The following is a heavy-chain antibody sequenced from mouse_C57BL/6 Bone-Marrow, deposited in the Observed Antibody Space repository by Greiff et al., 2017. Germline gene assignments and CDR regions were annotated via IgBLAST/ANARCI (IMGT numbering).Heavy chain of an antibody. CDR1: GYTFTDYY. CDR2: INPNNGGT. J-gene: IGHJ3*01. CDR3: ASEGLRAWFAY. D-gene: IGHD2-4*01. Sequence: VQLQQSGPELVKPGASVKISCKASGYTFTDYYMNWVKQSHGKSLEWIGDINPNNGGTSYNQKFKGKATLTVDKSSSTAYMELRSLTSEDSAVYYCASEGLRAWFAYWGQGTLVTVSA. V-gene: IGHV1-26*01.